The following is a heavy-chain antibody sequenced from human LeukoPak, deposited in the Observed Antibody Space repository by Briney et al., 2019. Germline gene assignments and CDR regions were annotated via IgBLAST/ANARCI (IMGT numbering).Heavy chain of an antibody. V-gene: IGHV4-59*08. CDR2: IYDSGTT. D-gene: IGHD6-13*01. J-gene: IGHJ3*02. CDR3: ARRVYSSSWYAFDI. Sequence: PSETLSLTCTVSGGSMSSYYWSWVRQPPEKGLERIGYIYDSGTTSYNPSLQSRATISVDTSRNQFSLKLSSVTAADTAVYYCARRVYSSSWYAFDIWGQGTMVTVSS. CDR1: GGSMSSYY.